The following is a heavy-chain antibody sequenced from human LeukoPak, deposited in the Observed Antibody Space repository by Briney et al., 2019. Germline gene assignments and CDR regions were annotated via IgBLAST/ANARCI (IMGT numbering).Heavy chain of an antibody. D-gene: IGHD3-10*01. J-gene: IGHJ5*02. CDR2: IIPIFGTA. Sequence: SSVEVSCKASRATFSSYVISGVREPPGQGREWMGGIIPIFGTANYAQKFQGRVTITADESTSTAYMEMSSLRSEDTAVYYCARDIYGVSGNLHWFDPWGQGTLVTVSS. CDR3: ARDIYGVSGNLHWFDP. V-gene: IGHV1-69*01. CDR1: RATFSSYV.